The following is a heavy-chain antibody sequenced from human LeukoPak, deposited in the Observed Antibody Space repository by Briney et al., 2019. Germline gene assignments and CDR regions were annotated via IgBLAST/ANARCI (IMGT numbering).Heavy chain of an antibody. CDR1: GFNFRDHW. J-gene: IGHJ4*02. CDR3: VKNDGWFHLAQ. Sequence: PGGSLRLSCVVSGFNFRDHWMDWVRQAPGKGLEWVGHIKNDGSETYYLDSLKGRFSISRDNTNNALYLQMNSLRVEDTAVYYCVKNDGWFHLAQWGQGTLVTVSS. V-gene: IGHV3-7*03. D-gene: IGHD6-19*01. CDR2: IKNDGSET.